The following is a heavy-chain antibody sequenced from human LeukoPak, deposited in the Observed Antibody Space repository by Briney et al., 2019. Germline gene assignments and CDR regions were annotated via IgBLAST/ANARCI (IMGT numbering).Heavy chain of an antibody. V-gene: IGHV4-30-2*01. J-gene: IGHJ4*02. CDR1: GGSISSGGYY. Sequence: SETLSLTCTVSGGSISSGGYYWSWIRQPPGKGLEWIGYIYHSGSTYYNPSLESRVTISVDRSKNQFSLKLSSVTAADTAVYYCATSGYSYGFDYWGQGTLVTVSS. CDR2: IYHSGST. D-gene: IGHD5-18*01. CDR3: ATSGYSYGFDY.